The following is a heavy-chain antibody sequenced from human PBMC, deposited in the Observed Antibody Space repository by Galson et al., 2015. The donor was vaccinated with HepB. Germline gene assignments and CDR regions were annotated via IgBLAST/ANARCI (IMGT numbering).Heavy chain of an antibody. J-gene: IGHJ5*02. CDR3: ARDLTIVSNWFDP. CDR1: GYTFTSSA. CDR2: INTNTGNP. Sequence: SVKVSCKASGYTFTSSAMNWVRRAPGQGLEWMGWINTNTGNPTYAQGFTGRFVFSLDTSVSTAYLQISNLKAEDTAVYYCARDLTIVSNWFDPWGQGTLVTVSS. D-gene: IGHD1/OR15-1a*01. V-gene: IGHV7-4-1*02.